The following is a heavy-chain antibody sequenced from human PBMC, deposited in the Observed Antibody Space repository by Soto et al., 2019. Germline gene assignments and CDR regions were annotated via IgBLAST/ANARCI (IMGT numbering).Heavy chain of an antibody. D-gene: IGHD5-12*01. J-gene: IGHJ4*02. V-gene: IGHV3-74*03. CDR1: GFTFSSYW. Sequence: EVQLVESGGGLVQPWGSLRLSCAASGFTFSSYWIHWVRQAPGKGPVWVSRINNDGSSTMYADSVKGRFTISRDNAKNTLYLQMNSLRAEDTAVYYCARDRGYGTPFDYWVQGTLVTVSS. CDR3: ARDRGYGTPFDY. CDR2: INNDGSST.